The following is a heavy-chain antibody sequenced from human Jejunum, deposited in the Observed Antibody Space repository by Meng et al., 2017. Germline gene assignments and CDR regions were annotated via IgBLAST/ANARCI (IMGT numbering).Heavy chain of an antibody. Sequence: SGVVCKVPGSAVGLSCNAFCYTFTYSAVHWVRPAPGQGLEWMGWLNAAYCDTKYSLKFPERITITRDTFARTAYMVLRSLESEDTAVYYCASHTWGLYFFEFWGQGTLVTVSS. J-gene: IGHJ4*02. D-gene: IGHD1-26*01. V-gene: IGHV1-3*01. CDR3: ASHTWGLYFFEF. CDR2: LNAAYCDT. CDR1: CYTFTYSA.